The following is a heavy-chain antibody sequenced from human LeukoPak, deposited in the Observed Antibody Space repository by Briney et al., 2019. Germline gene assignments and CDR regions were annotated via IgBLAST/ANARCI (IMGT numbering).Heavy chain of an antibody. V-gene: IGHV3-21*01. Sequence: GGSLRLSCAASGFTFSSYSMNWVRQAPGKGLEWVSSISSSSSYIYYADSVKGRLTISRDNAKNTLYLQMNSLRAEDTAVYYCARGRVYSSSWYVYWGQGTLVTVSS. CDR1: GFTFSSYS. D-gene: IGHD6-13*01. CDR3: ARGRVYSSSWYVY. CDR2: ISSSSSYI. J-gene: IGHJ4*02.